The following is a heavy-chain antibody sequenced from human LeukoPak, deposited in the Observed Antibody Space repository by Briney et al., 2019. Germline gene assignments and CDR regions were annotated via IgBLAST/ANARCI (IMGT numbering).Heavy chain of an antibody. J-gene: IGHJ4*02. CDR2: INHSGST. CDR3: ARRIAAGEIDY. Sequence: SETLSLTCAVYGGSFSGYYWSWIRQPPGKGLEWIGEINHSGSTNYNPSLKSRVTISVDTSKNQFSLKLSSVTAADTAVYYCARRIAAGEIDYWGQGTLVTVSS. V-gene: IGHV4-34*01. CDR1: GGSFSGYY. D-gene: IGHD6-13*01.